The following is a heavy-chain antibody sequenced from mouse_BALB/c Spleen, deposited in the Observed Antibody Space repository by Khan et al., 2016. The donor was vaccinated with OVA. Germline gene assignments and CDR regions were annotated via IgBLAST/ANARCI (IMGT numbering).Heavy chain of an antibody. J-gene: IGHJ1*01. CDR2: INTYTGEP. V-gene: IGHV9-3-1*01. D-gene: IGHD2-13*01. CDR1: GYTFTNYG. Sequence: QIQLVQSGPELKKPGETVKISCKASGYTFTNYGMNWVKQAPGKGLKWMGWINTYTGEPTYADDFKGRFAFSLEPSASTAYLQINNLENDNTASYFCASGDYWYFDVWGAGTTVTVSS. CDR3: ASGDYWYFDV.